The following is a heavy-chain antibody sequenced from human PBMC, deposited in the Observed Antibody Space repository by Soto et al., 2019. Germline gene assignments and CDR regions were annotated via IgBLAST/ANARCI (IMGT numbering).Heavy chain of an antibody. CDR3: ARSMVRVWYFDY. V-gene: IGHV1-69*13. CDR1: GGTFSSYA. D-gene: IGHD3-10*01. Sequence: SVKVSCKASGGTFSSYAISWVRQAPGQGLEWMGGIIPIFGTANYAQKLQGRVTITADESTSTAYMELSSLRSEDTAVYYCARSMVRVWYFDYWGQGTLVTVSS. J-gene: IGHJ4*02. CDR2: IIPIFGTA.